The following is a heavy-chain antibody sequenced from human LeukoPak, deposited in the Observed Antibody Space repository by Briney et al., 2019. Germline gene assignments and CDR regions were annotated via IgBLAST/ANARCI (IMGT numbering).Heavy chain of an antibody. CDR1: EYTFTDYY. CDR2: INPKSGVT. CDR3: ARDAWLVGATNLYYFDH. Sequence: ASVKVSCKAPEYTFTDYYMHWVRQAPGQGLEWLGWINPKSGVTNYAQKFQGRVTMTRDPSISSAYMELNSLRSDDTAVYYRARDAWLVGATNLYYFDHWGQGTLVTVSS. V-gene: IGHV1-2*02. D-gene: IGHD1-26*01. J-gene: IGHJ4*02.